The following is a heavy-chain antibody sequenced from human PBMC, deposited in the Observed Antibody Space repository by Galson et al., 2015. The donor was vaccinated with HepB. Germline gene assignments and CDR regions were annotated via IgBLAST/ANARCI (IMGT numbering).Heavy chain of an antibody. CDR3: AREEGGSYFSFDY. D-gene: IGHD1-26*01. J-gene: IGHJ4*02. CDR1: GFTFSSYW. CDR2: IKQDGREK. Sequence: SLRLSCAASGFTFSSYWMSWVRQAPGKGLQWVANIKQDGREKYYVDSVKGRFTISRDNAKSSLYLQMNSLRAEDTAVYYCAREEGGSYFSFDYWGQGTLVTVSS. V-gene: IGHV3-7*03.